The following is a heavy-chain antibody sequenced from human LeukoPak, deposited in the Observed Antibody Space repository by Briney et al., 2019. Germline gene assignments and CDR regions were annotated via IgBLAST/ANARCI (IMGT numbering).Heavy chain of an antibody. D-gene: IGHD3-10*01. CDR3: AKDRAHYYGSGRLLPPYYFDY. Sequence: GGSLRLSCAASGFTFSSYGMHWVRQAPGKGLEWVAFIRYDGSNKYYADSVKGRFTISRDNSKSTLYLQMNSLRAEDTAVYYCAKDRAHYYGSGRLLPPYYFDYWGQGTLVTVSS. J-gene: IGHJ4*02. CDR2: IRYDGSNK. CDR1: GFTFSSYG. V-gene: IGHV3-30*02.